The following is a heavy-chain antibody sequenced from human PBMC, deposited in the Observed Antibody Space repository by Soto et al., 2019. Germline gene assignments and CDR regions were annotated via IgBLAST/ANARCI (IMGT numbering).Heavy chain of an antibody. D-gene: IGHD6-13*01. CDR3: ARRKLPPPTRGAANARGGMDV. Sequence: QVQLVESGGGVVQPGRSLRLSCAASGFTFNNSGMHWVRQAPGKGLEWLAVRWNDGSNNYYANSVKGRFTSSRDNSKHTRYLQMSSLRAEDTAVYYFARRKLPPPTRGAANARGGMDVWGQGTTVTVSS. V-gene: IGHV3-33*01. CDR1: GFTFNNSG. J-gene: IGHJ6*02. CDR2: RWNDGSNN.